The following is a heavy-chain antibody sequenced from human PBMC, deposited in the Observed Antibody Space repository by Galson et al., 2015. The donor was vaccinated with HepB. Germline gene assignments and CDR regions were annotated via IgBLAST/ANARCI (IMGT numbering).Heavy chain of an antibody. Sequence: SLRLSCAASGFTFSSYAMNWVRQAPGKGLEWVSAISGRGSTTYYADSVKGRFTISRDNSKNTLYLQMSSLRAEDTAIYYCAKETIVAATTGLVHWGQGALVTVSS. CDR2: ISGRGSTT. V-gene: IGHV3-23*01. J-gene: IGHJ4*02. D-gene: IGHD1-26*01. CDR1: GFTFSSYA. CDR3: AKETIVAATTGLVH.